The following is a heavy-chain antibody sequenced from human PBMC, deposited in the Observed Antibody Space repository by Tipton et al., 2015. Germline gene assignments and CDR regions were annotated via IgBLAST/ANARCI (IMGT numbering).Heavy chain of an antibody. Sequence: SLRLSCAASGFTFSNYAMHWVRQAPGKGLEWVSSLSSSGISTYYADSVKGRFTISRDNAKNSLYLQMNSLKAEDTAVYYCARARGYIVVVTSIPGAFDIWGQGTMVTVSS. D-gene: IGHD2-21*02. J-gene: IGHJ3*02. CDR1: GFTFSNYA. CDR3: ARARGYIVVVTSIPGAFDI. CDR2: LSSSGIST. V-gene: IGHV3-23*01.